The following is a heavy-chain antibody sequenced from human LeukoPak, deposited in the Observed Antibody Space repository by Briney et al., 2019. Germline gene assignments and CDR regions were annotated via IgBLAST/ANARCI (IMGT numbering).Heavy chain of an antibody. CDR1: GFTFSTYG. CDR3: ARGGYSGTYYFDY. J-gene: IGHJ4*02. D-gene: IGHD1-26*01. CDR2: VWYDGSNI. Sequence: GGSLRLSCAASGFTFSTYGMHWVRQAPGKGLEWVAVVWYDGSNIHYVDSVKGRFTISRDNSKSTLYLQLNSLTAEDTAVYYCARGGYSGTYYFDYWGQGTLVTVSS. V-gene: IGHV3-33*01.